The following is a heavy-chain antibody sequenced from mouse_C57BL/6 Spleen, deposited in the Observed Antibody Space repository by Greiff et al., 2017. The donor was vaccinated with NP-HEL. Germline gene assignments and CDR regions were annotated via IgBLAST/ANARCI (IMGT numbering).Heavy chain of an antibody. Sequence: VQLQQSGPELVKPGASVKISCKASGYTFTDYYMNWVKQSHGKSLEWIGDINPNNGGTSYNQKFKGKATLTVDKSSSTAYMELRSLTSEDSAVYYCARRYYYGSSAWFAYWGKGTLVTVAA. J-gene: IGHJ3*01. V-gene: IGHV1-26*01. CDR3: ARRYYYGSSAWFAY. CDR1: GYTFTDYY. D-gene: IGHD1-1*01. CDR2: INPNNGGT.